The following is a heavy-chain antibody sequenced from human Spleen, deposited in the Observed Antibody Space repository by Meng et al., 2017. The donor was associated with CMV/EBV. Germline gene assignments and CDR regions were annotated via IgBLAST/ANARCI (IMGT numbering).Heavy chain of an antibody. J-gene: IGHJ3*02. CDR1: GFTFSDYY. CDR3: ARGPPLDSSGYSAFHI. V-gene: IGHV3-30*03. Sequence: GESLKISCAASGFTFSDYYMAWVRQAPGKGLEWVAVISYDGGNKFYADSVKGRFTISRDNSKNTLYLQMNSLRPEDTAVCYCARGPPLDSSGYSAFHIWGQGTMVTVSS. CDR2: ISYDGGNK. D-gene: IGHD3-22*01.